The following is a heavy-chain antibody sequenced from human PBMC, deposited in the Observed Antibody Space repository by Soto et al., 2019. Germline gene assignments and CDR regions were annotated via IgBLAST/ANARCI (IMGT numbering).Heavy chain of an antibody. D-gene: IGHD2-15*01. CDR3: ARVPYCSGGSCYPAAYYFDY. CDR2: NYYSGST. V-gene: IGHV4-59*01. Sequence: SETLSLTCTVSGGSISSYYWSWIRQPPGKGLEWIGYNYYSGSTNYNPSLKSRVTISVDTSKNQFSLKLSSVTAADTAVYYCARVPYCSGGSCYPAAYYFDYWGQGTLVTVSS. J-gene: IGHJ4*02. CDR1: GGSISSYY.